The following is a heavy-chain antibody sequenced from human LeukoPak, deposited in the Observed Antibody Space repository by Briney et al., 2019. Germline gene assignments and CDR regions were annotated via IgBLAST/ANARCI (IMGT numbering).Heavy chain of an antibody. J-gene: IGHJ6*02. D-gene: IGHD3-10*01. CDR1: GFTLSSYA. CDR2: ISGSGGST. V-gene: IGHV3-23*01. CDR3: ATDYGSETGANYYYYGMDV. Sequence: PGGSLRLSCAASGFTLSSYAMSWVRQAPGKGLEWVSAISGSGGSTYYADSVKGRFTISRDNSKNTLYLQMNSLRAEDTAVYYCATDYGSETGANYYYYGMDVWGQGTTVTVSS.